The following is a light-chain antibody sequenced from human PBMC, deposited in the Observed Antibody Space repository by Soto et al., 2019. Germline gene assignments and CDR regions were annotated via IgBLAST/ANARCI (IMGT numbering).Light chain of an antibody. Sequence: EILFTQSPATLSFSPGERATLSCRASQSVSRNLAWYQQKPGQAPRLLIYRASTRATGIPARFSGSGSGTDFSLSISSLQPEDFAVYYCQQRTDWHRTFGQGTKVDIK. V-gene: IGKV3-11*01. J-gene: IGKJ1*01. CDR1: QSVSRN. CDR3: QQRTDWHRT. CDR2: RAS.